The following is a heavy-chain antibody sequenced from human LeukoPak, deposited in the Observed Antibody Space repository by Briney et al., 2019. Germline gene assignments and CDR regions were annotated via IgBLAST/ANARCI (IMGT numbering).Heavy chain of an antibody. D-gene: IGHD3-22*01. CDR3: ARVGYYDSSGYYHGHAFDI. CDR1: GYTFTSYA. CDR2: INTNTGNP. Sequence: ASVKVSCKASGYTFTSYAMNWVRQAPGQGLEWMGWINTNTGNPTYAQGFTGRFVFSLDTSVSTAYLQISSLKAEDTAVYYCARVGYYDSSGYYHGHAFDIWGQGTMVTVSS. J-gene: IGHJ3*02. V-gene: IGHV7-4-1*02.